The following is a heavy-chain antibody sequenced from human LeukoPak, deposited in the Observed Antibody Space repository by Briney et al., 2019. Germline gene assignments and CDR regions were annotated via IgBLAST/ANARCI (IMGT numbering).Heavy chain of an antibody. J-gene: IGHJ6*02. CDR3: ARAQGGTTDYYGMDV. CDR2: ISSSSSYI. D-gene: IGHD1-1*01. Sequence: GGSLRLSCAASGFTFSSYSMNWVRQAPGKGLGWVSSISSSSSYIYYADSVKGRFTISRDNAKNSLYLQMNSLRAEDTAVYYCARAQGGTTDYYGMDVWGQGTTVTVSS. V-gene: IGHV3-21*01. CDR1: GFTFSSYS.